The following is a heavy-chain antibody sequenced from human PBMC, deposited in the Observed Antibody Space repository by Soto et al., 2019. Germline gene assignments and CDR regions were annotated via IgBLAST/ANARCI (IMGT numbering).Heavy chain of an antibody. J-gene: IGHJ6*02. CDR2: ISYDGSNK. CDR1: GFTFSSYG. CDR3: AKDRWFAGHGMDV. Sequence: QVQLVESGGGVVQPGRSLRLSCAASGFTFSSYGMHWVRQAPGKGLEWVAVISYDGSNKYYADSVKGRFTISRDNSKNTLYLQMNSLRAEDTAVYYCAKDRWFAGHGMDVWGQGTTVTVSS. D-gene: IGHD3-10*01. V-gene: IGHV3-30*18.